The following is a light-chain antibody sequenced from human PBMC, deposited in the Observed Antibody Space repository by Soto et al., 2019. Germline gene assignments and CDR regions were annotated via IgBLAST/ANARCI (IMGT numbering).Light chain of an antibody. V-gene: IGKV3-15*01. Sequence: EIVLTQSPGTLSLSPGERATLSCSASQSVSSSYLAWYQQKPGQAPRLLIYAASTRATGVPARFSGTGSETDFTLTISGLQSEDSAVYFCQQYNNLPFSFGQGTRLEIK. J-gene: IGKJ5*01. CDR2: AAS. CDR1: QSVSSSY. CDR3: QQYNNLPFS.